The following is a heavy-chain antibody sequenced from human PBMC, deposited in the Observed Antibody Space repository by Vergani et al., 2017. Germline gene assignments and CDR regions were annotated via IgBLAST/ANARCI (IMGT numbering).Heavy chain of an antibody. Sequence: EVQLLESGGGLVQPGGSLRLSCAASGFTFSSYAMSWVRQAPGKGLEWVSAISGSGGSTYFADSVKGRFTISRDNSKNTLYLQMNSLRAEDTAVYYCAKDHGIVVVPAAADYWGQGTLVTVSS. D-gene: IGHD2-2*01. CDR3: AKDHGIVVVPAAADY. CDR1: GFTFSSYA. CDR2: ISGSGGST. V-gene: IGHV3-23*01. J-gene: IGHJ4*02.